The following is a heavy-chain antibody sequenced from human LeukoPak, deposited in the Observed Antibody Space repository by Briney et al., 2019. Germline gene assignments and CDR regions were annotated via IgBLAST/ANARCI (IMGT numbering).Heavy chain of an antibody. CDR1: EFTFSSYW. CDR3: ARISSTTGVAWGGYLDF. V-gene: IGHV3-7*03. J-gene: IGHJ4*02. CDR2: IKQDGSEE. Sequence: GGSLRLSCATSEFTFSSYWMSWLRQAPGKGLEWVANIKQDGSEEYYVDSVKGRFTISRDNAKNSLYLRMNSLRAEDTAVYHCARISSTTGVAWGGYLDFWAREPWSPSPQ. D-gene: IGHD2-8*01.